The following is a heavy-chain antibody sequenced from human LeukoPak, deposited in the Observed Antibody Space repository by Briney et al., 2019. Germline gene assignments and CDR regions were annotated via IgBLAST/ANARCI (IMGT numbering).Heavy chain of an antibody. J-gene: IGHJ5*02. Sequence: GGSLRLSCAASGFTFSSYSMDWVRQAPGKGLEWVSYISSSSTIYYADSVKGRFTISRDNAKNSLYLQMNSLRAEDTAVYYCARGRGPYCSGGSCYWLDPWGQGTLVTVSS. D-gene: IGHD2-15*01. CDR2: ISSSSTI. CDR1: GFTFSSYS. V-gene: IGHV3-48*04. CDR3: ARGRGPYCSGGSCYWLDP.